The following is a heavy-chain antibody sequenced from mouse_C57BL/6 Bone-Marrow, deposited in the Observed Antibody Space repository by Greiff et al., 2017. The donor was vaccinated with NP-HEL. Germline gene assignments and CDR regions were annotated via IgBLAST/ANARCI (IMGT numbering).Heavy chain of an antibody. V-gene: IGHV1-19*01. D-gene: IGHD1-1*01. J-gene: IGHJ1*03. CDR1: GYTFTDYY. CDR3: ASKGFITTVVAEDWYFDV. Sequence: EVQLQQSGPVLVKPGASVKMSCKASGYTFTDYYMNWVKQSHGKSLEWIGVINPYNGGTSYNQKFKGKATLTVDKSSSTAYMELNSLTSEDSAVYYCASKGFITTVVAEDWYFDVWGTGTTVTVSS. CDR2: INPYNGGT.